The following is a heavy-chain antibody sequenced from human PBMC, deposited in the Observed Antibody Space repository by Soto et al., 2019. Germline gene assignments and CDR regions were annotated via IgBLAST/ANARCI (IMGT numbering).Heavy chain of an antibody. CDR3: ATLPYSSSWFSSYYGMDV. CDR2: ISYDGSNK. V-gene: IGHV3-30-3*01. D-gene: IGHD6-13*01. J-gene: IGHJ6*02. Sequence: PGGSLRLSCAASGFMFSSYAMHWVRQAPGKGLEWVAVISYDGSNKNYADSVKGRFTISRDNSMNTVYLQMNSLRAEDTAVYYCATLPYSSSWFSSYYGMDVWGQGTTVTVSS. CDR1: GFMFSSYA.